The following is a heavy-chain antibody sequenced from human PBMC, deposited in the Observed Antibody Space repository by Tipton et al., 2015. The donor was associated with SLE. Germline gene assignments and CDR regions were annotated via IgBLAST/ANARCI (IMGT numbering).Heavy chain of an antibody. J-gene: IGHJ6*02. V-gene: IGHV4-39*07. D-gene: IGHD2-21*02. CDR1: GGSISSASYF. CDR3: ARGLLTWRGAIVGVDV. CDR2: VYYSGST. Sequence: TLSLTCTVSGGSISSASYFWGWIRQPPGKGLEWTGSVYYSGSTSYNPSLKSRVTISIDTSKRQFSLQLSSVTAADTAVYYCARGLLTWRGAIVGVDVWGQGTTVNVSS.